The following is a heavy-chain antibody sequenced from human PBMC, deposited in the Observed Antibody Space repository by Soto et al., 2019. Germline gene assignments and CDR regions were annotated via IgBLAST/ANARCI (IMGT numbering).Heavy chain of an antibody. CDR3: AKADGEQWLIPHLDN. D-gene: IGHD6-19*01. J-gene: IGHJ1*01. V-gene: IGHV3-23*01. CDR2: ISCCGGST. Sequence: GSLRLTCEASGXNFKKFSMCWVRQAPGEGLEWVSGISCCGGSTFYADSVKGRFSLARDDSKNTLSLQLNSMRVEDTAHYYCAKADGEQWLIPHLDNWGQGTQVTVSS. CDR1: GXNFKKFS.